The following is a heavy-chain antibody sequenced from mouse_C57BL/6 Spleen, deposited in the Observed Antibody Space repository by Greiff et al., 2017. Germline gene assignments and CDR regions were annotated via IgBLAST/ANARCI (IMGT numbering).Heavy chain of an antibody. CDR2: INPYNGGT. V-gene: IGHV1-19*01. Sequence: VQLQQSGPVLVKPGASVKMSCKASGYTFTDYYMNWVKQSHGKSLEWIGVINPYNGGTSYNQKFKGKATLTVDKSSSTAYMELNSLTSEDSAVYYCARNGGNYVRFAMDYWGQRTSVTVSS. CDR1: GYTFTDYY. CDR3: ARNGGNYVRFAMDY. D-gene: IGHD2-1*01. J-gene: IGHJ4*01.